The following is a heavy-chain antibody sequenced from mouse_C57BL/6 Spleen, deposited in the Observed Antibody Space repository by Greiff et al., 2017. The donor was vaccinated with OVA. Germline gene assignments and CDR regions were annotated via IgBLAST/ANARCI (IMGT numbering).Heavy chain of an antibody. J-gene: IGHJ1*03. CDR2: IDPSDSET. Sequence: QVQLQQPGAELVRPGSSVKLSCKASGYTFTSYWMHWVKQRPIQGLEWIGNIDPSDSETHYNQKFKDKATLTVDKSSRKAYMQLSSLTSEDSEVYYCARALYYYGSSYDWYFDVWGTGTTVTVSS. V-gene: IGHV1-52*01. CDR3: ARALYYYGSSYDWYFDV. CDR1: GYTFTSYW. D-gene: IGHD1-1*01.